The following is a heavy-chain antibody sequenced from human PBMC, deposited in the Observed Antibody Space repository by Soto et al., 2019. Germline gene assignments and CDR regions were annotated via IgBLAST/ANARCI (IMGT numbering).Heavy chain of an antibody. J-gene: IGHJ5*02. Sequence: SETLSLTCTVSGGSISSSSYYWGWIRQPPGKGLEWIGSIYYSGSTYYNPSLKSRVTISVDTSKNQFSLKLSSVTAADTAVYYCARQLIAAAGTRGPWGQGTLVTVSS. CDR3: ARQLIAAAGTRGP. CDR1: GGSISSSSYY. D-gene: IGHD6-13*01. V-gene: IGHV4-39*01. CDR2: IYYSGST.